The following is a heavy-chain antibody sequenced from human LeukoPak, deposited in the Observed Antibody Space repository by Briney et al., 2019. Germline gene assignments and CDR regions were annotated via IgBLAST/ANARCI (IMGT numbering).Heavy chain of an antibody. CDR2: ISSSSSSYI. J-gene: IGHJ4*02. V-gene: IGHV3-21*01. CDR1: GFTFSSYS. CDR3: ASASYDYVWGRPSPVDY. Sequence: PGGSLRLSCAASGFTFSSYSMNWVRQAPGKGLEWVSSISSSSSSYIYQADSVKGRFTISRDNAKNSLYLKMNSLRAENTAVYYSASASYDYVWGRPSPVDYWGQGTLVTVSS. D-gene: IGHD3-16*01.